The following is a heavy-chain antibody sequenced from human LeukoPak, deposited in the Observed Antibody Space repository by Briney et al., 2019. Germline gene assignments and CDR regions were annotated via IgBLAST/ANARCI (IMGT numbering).Heavy chain of an antibody. CDR1: GYSISSGYY. V-gene: IGHV4-38-2*02. J-gene: IGHJ5*02. Sequence: SETLSLTCTVSGYSISSGYYWGWIRQPPGKGLEWIGSIYHSGSTYYNPSLKSRVTISVDTSKNQFSLRLSSVTAADTAVYYCARTSRGSYRRWFDPWGQGTLVTVSS. D-gene: IGHD3-16*02. CDR3: ARTSRGSYRRWFDP. CDR2: IYHSGST.